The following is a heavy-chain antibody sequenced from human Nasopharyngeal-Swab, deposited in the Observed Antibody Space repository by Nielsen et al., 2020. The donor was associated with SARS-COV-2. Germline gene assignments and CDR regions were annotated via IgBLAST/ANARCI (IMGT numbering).Heavy chain of an antibody. V-gene: IGHV4-59*12. CDR2: IYYSGST. CDR3: ARDTAGSFDY. Sequence: SETLSLTCTVSGGSISSYYWSWIRQPPGKGLEWIGYIYYSGSTYYNPSLKSRVTISVDTSKNQFSLKLSSVTAADTAVYYCARDTAGSFDYWGQGTLVTASS. J-gene: IGHJ4*02. D-gene: IGHD6-13*01. CDR1: GGSISSYY.